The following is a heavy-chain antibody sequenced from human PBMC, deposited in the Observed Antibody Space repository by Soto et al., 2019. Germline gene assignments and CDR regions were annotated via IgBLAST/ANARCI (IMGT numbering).Heavy chain of an antibody. V-gene: IGHV3-30-3*01. CDR2: ISYDGSNK. Sequence: AGGSLRLSCAASGFTFSSYAMHWVRQAPGKGLEWVAVISYDGSNKYYADSAKGRFTISRDNSKNTLYLQMNSLRAEDTAVYYCARDLGYCGGDCYSAFDIWGQGTMVTVSS. D-gene: IGHD2-21*02. CDR1: GFTFSSYA. J-gene: IGHJ3*02. CDR3: ARDLGYCGGDCYSAFDI.